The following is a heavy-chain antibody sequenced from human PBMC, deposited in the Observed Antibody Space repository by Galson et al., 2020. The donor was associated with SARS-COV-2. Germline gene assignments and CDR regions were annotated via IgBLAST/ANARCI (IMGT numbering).Heavy chain of an antibody. CDR3: AKDRDSGCYDY. Sequence: TGGSLRLSCAASGFTFTNYAMTWVRQAPGKGLEWVSGISASGGTTYYADSVKGRFTISRDNSKNTLYLQMHSLRAEDTAVYYCAKDRDSGCYDYWGQGTLVTVSS. D-gene: IGHD6-19*01. CDR1: GFTFTNYA. V-gene: IGHV3-23*01. J-gene: IGHJ4*02. CDR2: ISASGGTT.